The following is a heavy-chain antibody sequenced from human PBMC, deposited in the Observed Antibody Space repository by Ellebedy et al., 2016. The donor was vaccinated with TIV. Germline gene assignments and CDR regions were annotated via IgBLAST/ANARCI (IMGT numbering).Heavy chain of an antibody. D-gene: IGHD2-15*01. CDR3: AREGRRNYYYFDL. V-gene: IGHV3-53*01. CDR2: IYTGDST. CDR1: GGSFNRYY. Sequence: ETLSLXXAVYGGSFNRYYWSWIRQAPGKGLEWVSVIYTGDSTYYADSVKGRFTISRDNSKNTVYLQMNSLRAEDTAVYYCAREGRRNYYYFDLWGRGTLVSVSS. J-gene: IGHJ2*01.